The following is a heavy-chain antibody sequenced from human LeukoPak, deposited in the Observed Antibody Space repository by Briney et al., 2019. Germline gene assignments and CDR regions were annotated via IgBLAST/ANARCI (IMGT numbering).Heavy chain of an antibody. V-gene: IGHV3-30*18. CDR3: AKSLGSGWYLYYFDY. Sequence: PGRSLRLSCAASGFTFSSYGMHWVRQAPGKGLEWVAVISYDGSNKYYADSVKGRFTISRDNSKNTLYLQMNSLRAEDTAVYYCAKSLGSGWYLYYFDYWGQGTLVTVSS. D-gene: IGHD6-19*01. CDR1: GFTFSSYG. J-gene: IGHJ4*02. CDR2: ISYDGSNK.